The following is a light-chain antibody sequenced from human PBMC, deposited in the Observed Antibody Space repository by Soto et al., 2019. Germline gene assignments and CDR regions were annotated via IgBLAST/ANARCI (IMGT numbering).Light chain of an antibody. Sequence: QSVLTQPASVSGSPGQSITISCTGTSSDVGGYNYVSWYQQHPGKAPKLMIYEVSNRPSGVSNRFSGSKSGNTASLTISGLQAEDEADYCCSSYTSSSTPSVVFGGGTKLTVL. CDR3: SSYTSSSTPSVV. CDR2: EVS. CDR1: SSDVGGYNY. V-gene: IGLV2-14*01. J-gene: IGLJ2*01.